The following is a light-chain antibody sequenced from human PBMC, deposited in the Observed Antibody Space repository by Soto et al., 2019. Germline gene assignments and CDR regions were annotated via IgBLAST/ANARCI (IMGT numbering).Light chain of an antibody. CDR2: NVS. V-gene: IGLV2-14*03. CDR1: NGDVGAYNF. J-gene: IGLJ2*01. CDR3: SSYTRTNTLVI. Sequence: QSVLTQPASVSGSPGQSVTISCTGTNGDVGAYNFVSWYQQHPGTAPKLIIFNVSDRPSGSSDRFSGSKSGNTASLAISGLQAEDEGYYYCSSYTRTNTLVIFGGGTKLTVL.